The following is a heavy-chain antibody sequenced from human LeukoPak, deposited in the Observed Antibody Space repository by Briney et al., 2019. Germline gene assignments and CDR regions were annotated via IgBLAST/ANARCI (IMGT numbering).Heavy chain of an antibody. J-gene: IGHJ4*02. CDR1: GYSISSGYY. CDR3: ARRDYDFWSGETIDY. V-gene: IGHV4-38-2*02. CDR2: INHSGST. Sequence: SETLSLTCTVSGYSISSGYYWSWIRQPPGQGLEWIGEINHSGSTNYNPSLKSRVTISVDTSKNQFSLKLSSVTAADTAVYYCARRDYDFWSGETIDYWGQGTLVTVSS. D-gene: IGHD3-3*01.